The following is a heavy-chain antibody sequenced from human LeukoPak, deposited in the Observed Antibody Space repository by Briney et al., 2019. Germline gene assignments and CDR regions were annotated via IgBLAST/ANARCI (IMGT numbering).Heavy chain of an antibody. CDR1: GGSINGYY. Sequence: SETLSLTCTVSGGSINGYYWSWIRQPPGKGLEWIGYIYYSGSAKYNPSLESRVAISVDTSKNQFSLELSSATAADTAVYYCARLNPRAATSRPFDPWSQGTLVTVS. CDR3: ARLNPRAATSRPFDP. D-gene: IGHD2-15*01. J-gene: IGHJ5*02. CDR2: IYYSGSA. V-gene: IGHV4-59*01.